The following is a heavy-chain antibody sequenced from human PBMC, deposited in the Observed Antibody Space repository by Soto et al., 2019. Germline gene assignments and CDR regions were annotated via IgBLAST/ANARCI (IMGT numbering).Heavy chain of an antibody. V-gene: IGHV4-34*01. D-gene: IGHD3-10*01. J-gene: IGHJ4*02. CDR3: ARGVRYYCGWGTGPPISRLLCDY. CDR1: GGSFSGYY. Sequence: QVQLQQWGAGLLKPSETLSLTCAVYGGSFSGYYWSWIRQPPGKGLEWIREINHSGSTNYSPSLKSCVTISVDTSKNQLSLKLRSVTAADKAVYYCARGVRYYCGWGTGPPISRLLCDYLGQGTLVTVSS. CDR2: INHSGST.